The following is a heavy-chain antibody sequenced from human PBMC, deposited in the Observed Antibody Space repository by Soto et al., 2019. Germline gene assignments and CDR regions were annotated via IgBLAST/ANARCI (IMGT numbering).Heavy chain of an antibody. V-gene: IGHV3-30-3*01. D-gene: IGHD6-25*01. Sequence: QVQLVESGGGVVQPGRSLRLSCAASGFTFSSYAMHWVRQAPGKGLEWVPVISYDGSNKYYADSVKGRFTISRDNSKNRLDLQMNSMRAEDTAVYYCARARGEYYYYGMDVWGQGTTVTVSS. J-gene: IGHJ6*02. CDR1: GFTFSSYA. CDR2: ISYDGSNK. CDR3: ARARGEYYYYGMDV.